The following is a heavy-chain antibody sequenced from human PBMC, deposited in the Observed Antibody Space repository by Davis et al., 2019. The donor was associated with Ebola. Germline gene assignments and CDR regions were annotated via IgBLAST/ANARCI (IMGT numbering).Heavy chain of an antibody. CDR3: ARNLNQCSSTSCYGGACDI. V-gene: IGHV2-70*04. CDR1: GFSLSTSGMR. CDR2: IDWDDDK. D-gene: IGHD2-2*01. Sequence: SGPTLVKPTQTLTLTCTFSGFSLSTSGMRVSWIRQPPGKALEWLARIDWDDDKFYSTSLKTRLTISKDTSKNQVVLKMTNMDPVDTATYYCARNLNQCSSTSCYGGACDIWGQGTMVTVSS. J-gene: IGHJ3*02.